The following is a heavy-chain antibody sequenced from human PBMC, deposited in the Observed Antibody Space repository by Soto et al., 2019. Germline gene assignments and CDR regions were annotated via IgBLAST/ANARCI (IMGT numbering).Heavy chain of an antibody. V-gene: IGHV1-8*01. CDR1: GYTFTTYD. J-gene: IGHJ5*02. CDR2: MNPETGDT. Sequence: QVQVVQSGAEVKKPGASVKVSCKVSGYTFTTYDINWVRQAPGQGLEWMGWMNPETGDTGYGQQFQGRVTLSRNTSITTAYLELTNLRVEDTAVYYCASALRVTPWGQGTLVTVS. CDR3: ASALRVTP. D-gene: IGHD2-21*02.